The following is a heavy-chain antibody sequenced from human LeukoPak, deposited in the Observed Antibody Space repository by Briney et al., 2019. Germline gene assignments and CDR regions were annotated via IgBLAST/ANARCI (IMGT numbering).Heavy chain of an antibody. Sequence: GGSLRLSRASSGFTFSDYYMSWIRQAPGKGLEWVSYISSSSSYTNSADTVKGRFTISRDNAKNSLYLQMNSLRAEDTAVYYCARDLSSATIGLDAFDIWGQGTMVTVSS. V-gene: IGHV3-11*06. CDR2: ISSSSSYT. J-gene: IGHJ3*02. CDR1: GFTFSDYY. D-gene: IGHD5-12*01. CDR3: ARDLSSATIGLDAFDI.